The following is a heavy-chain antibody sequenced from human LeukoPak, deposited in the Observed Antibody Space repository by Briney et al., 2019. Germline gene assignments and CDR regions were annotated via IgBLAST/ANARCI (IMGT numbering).Heavy chain of an antibody. CDR1: GGSISSSSYY. J-gene: IGHJ4*02. Sequence: SETLSLTCTVSGGSISSSSYYWGWIRQPPGKGLEWIGSIYYSGSTYYNPSLKSRVTISVDTSKNQFSLKLSSVTAADTAAYYCARRGDILTGFDYWGQGTLVTVSS. CDR2: IYYSGST. V-gene: IGHV4-39*01. CDR3: ARRGDILTGFDY. D-gene: IGHD3-9*01.